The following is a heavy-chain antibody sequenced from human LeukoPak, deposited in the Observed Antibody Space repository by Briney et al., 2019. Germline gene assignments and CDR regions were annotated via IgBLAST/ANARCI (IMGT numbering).Heavy chain of an antibody. J-gene: IGHJ4*02. CDR1: GYTFTSYY. CDR3: ARKGGNQAAGFDY. D-gene: IGHD2-15*01. Sequence: ASVKVSCRASGYTFTSYYMHWVRHAPGQGLEWRGIINPSGGRTSYAQKFQGRVTMTRDMSTSTVYMELSSLRTEDTAVYYCARKGGNQAAGFDYWGQGTLVTVSS. V-gene: IGHV1-46*01. CDR2: INPSGGRT.